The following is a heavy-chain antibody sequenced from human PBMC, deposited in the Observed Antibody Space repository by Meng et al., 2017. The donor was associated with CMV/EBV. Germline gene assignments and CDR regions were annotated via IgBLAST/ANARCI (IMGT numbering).Heavy chain of an antibody. Sequence: GSLRLSCTVSGGSISSSSYYWGWIRQPPGKGLEWIGSIYYSGSTYYNPSLKSRVTISVDTSKNQFSLKLSSVTAADTAVYYCAREESYSSSSVNYYYYYGMDVWGQGTTVTVSS. CDR1: GGSISSSSYY. CDR3: AREESYSSSSVNYYYYYGMDV. J-gene: IGHJ6*02. V-gene: IGHV4-39*07. D-gene: IGHD6-6*01. CDR2: IYYSGST.